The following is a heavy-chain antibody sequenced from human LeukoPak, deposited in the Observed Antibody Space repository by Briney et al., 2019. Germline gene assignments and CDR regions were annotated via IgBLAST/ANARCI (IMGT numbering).Heavy chain of an antibody. Sequence: GGSLRLSFAASGFTFSNSWMHWVRQAPGKGLEWVTVISYDGSNKYCADSVKGRFTISRDNSKNTLYLHMNSLRAEDTAVYYCAKDYRRDGYNPDYWGQGTLVTVSS. CDR2: ISYDGSNK. D-gene: IGHD5-24*01. V-gene: IGHV3-30*18. CDR3: AKDYRRDGYNPDY. CDR1: GFTFSNSW. J-gene: IGHJ4*02.